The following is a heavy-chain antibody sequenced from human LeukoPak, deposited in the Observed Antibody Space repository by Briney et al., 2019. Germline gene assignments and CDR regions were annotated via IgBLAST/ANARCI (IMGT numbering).Heavy chain of an antibody. V-gene: IGHV4-34*01. CDR3: ARLLGGYYYAFDY. CDR1: GGSFSGYY. J-gene: IGHJ4*02. Sequence: PSETLSLTCAVYGGSFSGYYWSWIRQPPGKGLEWIGEINHSGSTNYNPSLKSRVTISVDTSKNQFSLKLSSVTAADTAVYYCARLLGGYYYAFDYWGQGTLVTVSS. CDR2: INHSGST. D-gene: IGHD3-22*01.